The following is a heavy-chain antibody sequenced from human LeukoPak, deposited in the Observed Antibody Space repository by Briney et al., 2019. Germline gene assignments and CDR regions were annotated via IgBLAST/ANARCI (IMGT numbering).Heavy chain of an antibody. CDR3: ARGRGIRLRYFDWLSLGFDY. V-gene: IGHV4-39*07. CDR2: IYFSGST. CDR1: GGSISNSFSY. J-gene: IGHJ4*02. D-gene: IGHD3-9*01. Sequence: SETLSLTCTVSGGSISNSFSYWGWIRQPPGKGLEWIGSIYFSGSTYYNPPLKSRVTISVDTSKNQFSLKLSSVTAADTAVYYCARGRGIRLRYFDWLSLGFDYWGQGTLVTVSS.